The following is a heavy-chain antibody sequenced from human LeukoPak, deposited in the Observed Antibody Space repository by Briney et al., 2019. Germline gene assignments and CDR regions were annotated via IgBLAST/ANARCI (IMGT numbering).Heavy chain of an antibody. J-gene: IGHJ4*02. CDR1: GYTFTGYY. Sequence: ASVKVSCKASGYTFTGYYMHWVRQAPGQGLEWMGRVSPYNGNTYYSQRFQDRVTITKDTSTGTAYMDLRNLRTDDTAMYDCARNGRVRRVVKDLFEYWGQGTLVAVSS. CDR2: VSPYNGNT. CDR3: ARNGRVRRVVKDLFEY. V-gene: IGHV1-18*04. D-gene: IGHD3-10*01.